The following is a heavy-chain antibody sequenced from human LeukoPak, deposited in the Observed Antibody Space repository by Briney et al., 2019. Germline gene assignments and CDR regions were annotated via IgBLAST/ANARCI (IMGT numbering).Heavy chain of an antibody. CDR1: GGTFSSYA. Sequence: GASVKVSCKASGGTFSSYAISWVRQAPGQGLEWMGGIIPIFGTANYAQKFQGRVTITTDESTSTAYMELSSLRSEDTAVYHCTRDRCSGGSCYDFLGFDPWGQGTLVTVSS. D-gene: IGHD2-15*01. V-gene: IGHV1-69*05. CDR2: IIPIFGTA. J-gene: IGHJ5*02. CDR3: TRDRCSGGSCYDFLGFDP.